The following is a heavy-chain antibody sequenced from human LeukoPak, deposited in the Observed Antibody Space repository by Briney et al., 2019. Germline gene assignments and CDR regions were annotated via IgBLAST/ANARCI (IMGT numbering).Heavy chain of an antibody. D-gene: IGHD3-10*01. CDR2: IYHSGST. CDR3: ARSPYGSGSRGFDY. J-gene: IGHJ4*02. CDR1: GGSISSSNW. V-gene: IGHV4-4*02. Sequence: SGTLSLTCAVSGGSISSSNWWSWVRQPPGKGLEWIGEIYHSGSTNYNPSLKSRVTISVDTSKNQFSLKLSSVTAADTAVYYCARSPYGSGSRGFDYWGQGTLVTVSS.